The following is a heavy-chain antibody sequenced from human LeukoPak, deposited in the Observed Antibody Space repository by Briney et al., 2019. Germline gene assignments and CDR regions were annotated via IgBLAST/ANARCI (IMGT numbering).Heavy chain of an antibody. D-gene: IGHD3-10*01. Sequence: GGSLRLSCAASGFSFSRYWMNWVRQAPGKGHEWVANIKGDGNEKNYVDSVKGRFSISRDNARNSLYLQMDSLRAEDTAVYYCAKEGAYPIITYDSWGQGALFTVSS. V-gene: IGHV3-7*01. J-gene: IGHJ5*01. CDR1: GFSFSRYW. CDR2: IKGDGNEK. CDR3: AKEGAYPIITYDS.